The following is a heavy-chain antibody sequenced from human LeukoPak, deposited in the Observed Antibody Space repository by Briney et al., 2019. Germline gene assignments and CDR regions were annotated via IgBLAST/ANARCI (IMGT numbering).Heavy chain of an antibody. CDR1: GFTFRNYA. J-gene: IGHJ4*02. CDR3: ARVRQQLFDY. CDR2: ISYDGSNK. D-gene: IGHD6-13*01. Sequence: GGSLRLSCGASGFTFRNYAMHWVRQAPGKGLEWVAVISYDGSNKYYADSMKGRFTISRDNSKNTLYLQMNSLRAEDTAVYYCARVRQQLFDYWGQGTLVTVSS. V-gene: IGHV3-30-3*01.